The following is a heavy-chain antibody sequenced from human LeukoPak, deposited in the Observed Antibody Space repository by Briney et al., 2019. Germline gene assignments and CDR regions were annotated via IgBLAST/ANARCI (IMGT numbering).Heavy chain of an antibody. J-gene: IGHJ6*03. CDR3: ARGIVVVPAAMTYYYYYMDV. CDR2: INPNSGGT. V-gene: IGHV1-2*02. Sequence: ASVKVSCKASGYTLTGYFMHWVRQAPGQGLEWMGWINPNSGGTNYAQKFQGRVTMTRDTSISTAYMELSRLRSDDTAVYYCARGIVVVPAAMTYYYYYMDVWGKGTTVTVSS. D-gene: IGHD2-2*01. CDR1: GYTLTGYF.